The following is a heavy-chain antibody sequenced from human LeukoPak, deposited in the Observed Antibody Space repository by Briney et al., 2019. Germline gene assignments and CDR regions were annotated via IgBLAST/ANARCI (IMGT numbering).Heavy chain of an antibody. V-gene: IGHV1-69*13. CDR3: AKDLSLVGSSWLKNIGDY. D-gene: IGHD6-13*01. CDR1: GGTFSSYA. CDR2: IIPIFGTA. Sequence: SSVKVSCKASGGTFSSYAISWVRQAPGQGLEWMGGIIPIFGTANYAQKFQGRVTITADESTSTAYMELSSLRSEDTAVYYCAKDLSLVGSSWLKNIGDYWGQGTLVTVSS. J-gene: IGHJ4*02.